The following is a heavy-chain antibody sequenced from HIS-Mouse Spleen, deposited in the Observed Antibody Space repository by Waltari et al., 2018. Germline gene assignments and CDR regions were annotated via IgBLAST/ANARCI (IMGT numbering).Heavy chain of an antibody. CDR3: ARNVNYSGSYYPNWFDP. CDR1: GYSISSGYY. Sequence: QVQLQESGPGLVMPSETLSLTCTVSGYSISSGYYLGWIRQPPRKGLEWIGSIYHSGSTYYNPSLKSRVTISVDTSKNQFSLKLSSVTAADTAVYYCARNVNYSGSYYPNWFDPWGQGTLVTVSS. CDR2: IYHSGST. V-gene: IGHV4-38-2*02. D-gene: IGHD1-26*01. J-gene: IGHJ5*02.